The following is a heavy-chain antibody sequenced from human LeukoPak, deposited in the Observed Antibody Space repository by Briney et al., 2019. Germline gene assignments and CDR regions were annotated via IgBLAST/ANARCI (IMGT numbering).Heavy chain of an antibody. D-gene: IGHD5-18*01. CDR2: IIPIFGTA. CDR1: GGTFSSYA. Sequence: ASVKVSCKASGGTFSSYAISWVRQAPGQGLEWMGGIIPIFGTANYAQKFQGRVTITADKSTSTAYMELSSLRSEDTAVYYCARGGYSYGLTWGTYYYYYMDVWGKGTTVTVSS. J-gene: IGHJ6*03. V-gene: IGHV1-69*06. CDR3: ARGGYSYGLTWGTYYYYYMDV.